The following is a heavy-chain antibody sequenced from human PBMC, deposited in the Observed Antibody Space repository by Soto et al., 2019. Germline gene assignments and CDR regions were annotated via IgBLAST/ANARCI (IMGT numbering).Heavy chain of an antibody. CDR1: GFTFSSYA. D-gene: IGHD2-15*01. CDR3: AKELGDIVVVEAGVFDY. CDR2: ISGSGGST. J-gene: IGHJ4*02. Sequence: EVQLLESGGGLVQPGGSLRLSCAASGFTFSSYAMSWVRQAPGKGLEWVSAISGSGGSTYYADSVKGRFTISRDNSKNTLDLQMNTLRTEDTAVYYCAKELGDIVVVEAGVFDYWGQGTLVTVSS. V-gene: IGHV3-23*01.